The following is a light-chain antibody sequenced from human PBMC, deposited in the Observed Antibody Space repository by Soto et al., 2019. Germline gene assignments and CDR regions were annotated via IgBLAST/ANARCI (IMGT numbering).Light chain of an antibody. Sequence: IVLTQSPGTLSLSPGERATLSCRVSQSISSSYLAWYQQKPGQAPRLLIYGASSRATGIPDRFSGSGSGTDFTLTISRLEPEDFAVYYCQQYGRSLFTFGPGTKVDIK. J-gene: IGKJ3*01. CDR2: GAS. CDR3: QQYGRSLFT. CDR1: QSISSSY. V-gene: IGKV3-20*01.